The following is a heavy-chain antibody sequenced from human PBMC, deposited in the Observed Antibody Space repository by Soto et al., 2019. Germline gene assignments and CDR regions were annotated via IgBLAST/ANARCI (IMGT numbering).Heavy chain of an antibody. CDR3: ARDLRKTYSSGWYYYYYGMDV. CDR2: ISSSSSYI. CDR1: GFTFSSYS. Sequence: GGSLRLSCAASGFTFSSYSMNWVRQAPGKGLEWVSSISSSSSYIYYADSVKGRFTISRDNAKNSLYLQMNSLRAEDTAVYYCARDLRKTYSSGWYYYYYGMDVWGQGTTVTVSS. J-gene: IGHJ6*02. D-gene: IGHD6-19*01. V-gene: IGHV3-21*01.